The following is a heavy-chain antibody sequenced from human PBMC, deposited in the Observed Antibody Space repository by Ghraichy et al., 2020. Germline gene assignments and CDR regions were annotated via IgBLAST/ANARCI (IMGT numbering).Heavy chain of an antibody. V-gene: IGHV1-69*13. CDR2: VSPIFGTS. CDR1: GDPFSSYE. Sequence: SVKVSCKASGDPFSSYEITLVRQAPGQGLEWMGGVSPIFGTSNYAQRFQGRVTITADESTSTAYMELSSLRSDDTAVYYCARAAVVGTPVFDLWGQGTLVTVSS. D-gene: IGHD2-15*01. CDR3: ARAAVVGTPVFDL. J-gene: IGHJ4*02.